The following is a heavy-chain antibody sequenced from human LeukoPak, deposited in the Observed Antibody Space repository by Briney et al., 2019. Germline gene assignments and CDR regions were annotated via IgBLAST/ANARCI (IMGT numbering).Heavy chain of an antibody. CDR3: ARHQEPRGNFYGYFDY. J-gene: IGHJ4*02. CDR1: GGSISSSSYY. V-gene: IGHV4-39*01. D-gene: IGHD1-26*01. CDR2: IYYSGST. Sequence: SETPSLTCTVSGGSISSSSYYWGWIRQPPGKGLEWIGSIYYSGSTYYNPSLKSRVTISVDTSKNQFSLKLSSVTAADTAVYSCARHQEPRGNFYGYFDYWGQGTLVTVSS.